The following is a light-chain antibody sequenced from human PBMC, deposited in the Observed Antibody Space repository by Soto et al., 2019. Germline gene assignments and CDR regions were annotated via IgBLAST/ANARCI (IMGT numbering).Light chain of an antibody. Sequence: QAVVTQEPSLSVSPGGTVVRTWGSNTGAVTTSHYPTRLQQKCGQPPRTLTYSTSNKLPSTPARFTGSVVGGKAVLRLSGVQREEESEYYCLLYYGGVQVFGGGTKLTVL. CDR1: TGAVTTSHY. CDR2: STS. V-gene: IGLV7-43*01. J-gene: IGLJ2*01. CDR3: LLYYGGVQV.